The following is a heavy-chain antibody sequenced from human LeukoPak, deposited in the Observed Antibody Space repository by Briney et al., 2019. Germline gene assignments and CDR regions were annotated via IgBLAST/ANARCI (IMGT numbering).Heavy chain of an antibody. CDR3: ARDHPDWHFDL. J-gene: IGHJ2*01. V-gene: IGHV4-59*12. Sequence: SETLSLTCTVSGGSISSYYWSWIRQPPGKGLEWIGYIYYSGSTNYNPSLKSRVTISVDTSKNQFSLKLNSVTPEDTAVYYCARDHPDWHFDLWGRGTLVTVSS. CDR2: IYYSGST. CDR1: GGSISSYY.